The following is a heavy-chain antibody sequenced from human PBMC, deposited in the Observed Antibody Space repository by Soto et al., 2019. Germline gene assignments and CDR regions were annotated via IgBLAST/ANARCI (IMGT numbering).Heavy chain of an antibody. CDR3: ARSPYCDFWSGFGPSDY. J-gene: IGHJ4*02. V-gene: IGHV3-30-3*01. CDR1: GFTFSSYA. D-gene: IGHD3-3*01. Sequence: QVQLVESGGGVVQPGRSLRLSCAASGFTFSSYAMHWVRQAPGKGLEWVAVISYDGSNKYYADSVKGRFTISRDNSKNTLYLQMNSLRAEDTAVYYCARSPYCDFWSGFGPSDYWGQGTLVTVSS. CDR2: ISYDGSNK.